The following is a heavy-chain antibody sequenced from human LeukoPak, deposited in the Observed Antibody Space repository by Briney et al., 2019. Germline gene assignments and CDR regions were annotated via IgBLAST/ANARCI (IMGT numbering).Heavy chain of an antibody. CDR3: ASLGYCSGGSCYARRDY. J-gene: IGHJ4*02. V-gene: IGHV3-20*04. D-gene: IGHD2-15*01. CDR1: GLTLSNVW. CDR2: INWNGGST. Sequence: GGSLRLSCAVSGLTLSNVWMNWVRQAPGKGLEWVSGINWNGGSTGYADSVKGRFTISRDNAKNSLYLQMNSLRAEDTALYYCASLGYCSGGSCYARRDYWGQGTLVTVSS.